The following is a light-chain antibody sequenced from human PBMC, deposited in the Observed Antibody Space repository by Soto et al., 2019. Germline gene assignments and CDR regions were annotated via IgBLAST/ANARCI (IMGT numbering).Light chain of an antibody. Sequence: QPVLTQPPSVSGAPGQRVTISCTGSSSNIGAGYDVHWYQQLPGTAPKLLIYGNSSRPSGVPDRFSGSKSGTSASLAITGLQAEDEADYYCQSYDSSLSGWVFRGGTKLTVL. CDR1: SSNIGAGYD. CDR3: QSYDSSLSGWV. CDR2: GNS. J-gene: IGLJ3*02. V-gene: IGLV1-40*01.